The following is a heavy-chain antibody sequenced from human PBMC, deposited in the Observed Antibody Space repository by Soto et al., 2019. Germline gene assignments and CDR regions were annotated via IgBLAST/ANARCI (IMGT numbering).Heavy chain of an antibody. D-gene: IGHD5-18*01. CDR3: ANDVVTGQLWLYLYYFDY. Sequence: GGSLRLSCAASGFTFSSYAMSWVRQAPGKGLEWVSAISGSGGSTYYADSVKGRFTISRDNSKNTLYLQMNSLRAEDTAVYYCANDVVTGQLWLYLYYFDYWGQGTLVTVSS. CDR2: ISGSGGST. J-gene: IGHJ4*02. CDR1: GFTFSSYA. V-gene: IGHV3-23*01.